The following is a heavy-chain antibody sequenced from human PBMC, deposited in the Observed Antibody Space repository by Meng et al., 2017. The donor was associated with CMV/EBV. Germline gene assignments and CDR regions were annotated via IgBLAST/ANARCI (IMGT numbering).Heavy chain of an antibody. D-gene: IGHD3-22*01. V-gene: IGHV3-48*03. CDR1: GFTFSGYE. CDR2: ISSSGSTI. CDR3: ARQLPKSYYYDSSGYSY. J-gene: IGHJ4*02. Sequence: GGSLRLSCAASGFTFSGYEMNWVRQAPGKGLEWVSYISSSGSTIYYADSVKGRFTISRDNAKNSLYLQMNSLRAEDTAVYYCARQLPKSYYYDSSGYSYWGQGTLVTVSS.